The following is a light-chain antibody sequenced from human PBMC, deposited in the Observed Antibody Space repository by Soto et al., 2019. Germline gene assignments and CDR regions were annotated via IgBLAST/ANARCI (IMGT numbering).Light chain of an antibody. V-gene: IGKV1-5*03. J-gene: IGKJ1*01. CDR1: QSINSW. CDR2: KAS. Sequence: DIQMTQSPSTLSASVGDRVTITCRASQSINSWLAWYQQKPGKAPNPLIYKASSLESGVPSRFSGSASGTEVSLTISSLQPDDFATYYCQQYNESPWTFGQGTKVEIK. CDR3: QQYNESPWT.